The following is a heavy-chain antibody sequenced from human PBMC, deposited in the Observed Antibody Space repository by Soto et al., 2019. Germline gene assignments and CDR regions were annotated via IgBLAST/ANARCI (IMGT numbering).Heavy chain of an antibody. Sequence: QITLKESGPTLVKPTQTLTLTCTSSGFSFTTYGVGVGWIRQAPGKAPEWLALIYWDDQKTFRSSLESRLTITKDTHKDQVVVTITNMDPVDTATYYCTKKGQYHDSSACGRDCYMDVWGKGTTVTVSS. CDR3: TKKGQYHDSSACGRDCYMDV. V-gene: IGHV2-5*02. J-gene: IGHJ6*04. CDR1: GFSFTTYGVG. D-gene: IGHD2-2*01. CDR2: IYWDDQK.